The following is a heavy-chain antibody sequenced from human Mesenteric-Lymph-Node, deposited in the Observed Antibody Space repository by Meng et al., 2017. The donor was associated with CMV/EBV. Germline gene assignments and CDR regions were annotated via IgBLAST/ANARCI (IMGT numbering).Heavy chain of an antibody. CDR1: GCYY. V-gene: IGHV4-61*01. Sequence: GCYYWSWIRQPPGKGLEWIGYIYYSGSTNYNPSLKSRVTISVDTSKNQFSLKLSSVTAADTAVYYCAREVPYYDFWSGYSAHSNWFDPWGQGTLVTSPQ. D-gene: IGHD3-3*01. J-gene: IGHJ5*02. CDR3: AREVPYYDFWSGYSAHSNWFDP. CDR2: IYYSGST.